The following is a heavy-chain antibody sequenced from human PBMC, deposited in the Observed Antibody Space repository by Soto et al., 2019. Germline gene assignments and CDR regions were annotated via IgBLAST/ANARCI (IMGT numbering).Heavy chain of an antibody. CDR1: GYTFTSYG. CDR3: ARVSGGRFRELHSPYKY. CDR2: ISAYNGNT. V-gene: IGHV1-18*04. D-gene: IGHD3-10*01. J-gene: IGHJ4*02. Sequence: ASVKVSCKASGYTFTSYGISWVRQAPGQGLEWMGWISAYNGNTNYAQKLQGRVTMTTDTSTSTAYMELRSLRSDDTAVYYCARVSGGRFRELHSPYKYWGQGTLVTVSS.